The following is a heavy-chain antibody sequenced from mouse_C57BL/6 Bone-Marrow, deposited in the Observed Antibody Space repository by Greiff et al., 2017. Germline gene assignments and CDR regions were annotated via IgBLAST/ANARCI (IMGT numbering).Heavy chain of an antibody. CDR3: AREDYGSSSWFAY. D-gene: IGHD1-1*01. J-gene: IGHJ3*01. Sequence: VQLVESGAELAKPGASVKLSCKASGYTFTSYWMHWVKQRPGQGLEWIGYINPSSGYTKYNQKFKDKATLTADKSSSTAYMQLSSLTYEDSAVYYCAREDYGSSSWFAYWGQGTLVTVSA. CDR1: GYTFTSYW. V-gene: IGHV1-7*01. CDR2: INPSSGYT.